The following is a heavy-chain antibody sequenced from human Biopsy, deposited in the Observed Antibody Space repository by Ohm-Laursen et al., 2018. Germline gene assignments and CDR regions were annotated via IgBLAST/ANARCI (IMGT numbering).Heavy chain of an antibody. Sequence: SQTLSLTCSVSGGSISSDYWSWIRQPPRKGLEWIGYISSRGSTNYNPSLRGRVTITVDTSKNQFSLKLTSVTAADTAVFFCARLYRLDDYWNGDPPDAFDVWGQGTMVTVSS. V-gene: IGHV4-59*01. CDR3: ARLYRLDDYWNGDPPDAFDV. D-gene: IGHD3-3*01. CDR1: GGSISSDY. CDR2: ISSRGST. J-gene: IGHJ3*01.